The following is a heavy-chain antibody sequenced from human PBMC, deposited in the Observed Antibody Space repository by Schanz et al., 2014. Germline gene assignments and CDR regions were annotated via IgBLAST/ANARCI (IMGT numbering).Heavy chain of an antibody. J-gene: IGHJ4*02. CDR3: ARRIWDGDYYYFDY. D-gene: IGHD4-17*01. V-gene: IGHV4-59*08. CDR2: IYYSGDT. Sequence: QVQLQESGPGLVKPSETLSLTCNVSGDSIRSYYWSWIRQPPGKGLEWIGYIYYSGDTNYNPSLTSRVPMSVDTSNTHFSLKRSSVTAADTAVYYCARRIWDGDYYYFDYWGQGTLVTVSS. CDR1: GDSIRSYY.